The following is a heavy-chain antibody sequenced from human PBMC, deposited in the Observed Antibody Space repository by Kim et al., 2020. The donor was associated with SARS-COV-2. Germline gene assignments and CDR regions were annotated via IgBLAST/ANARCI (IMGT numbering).Heavy chain of an antibody. J-gene: IGHJ4*02. V-gene: IGHV3-74*01. CDR2: T. Sequence: TVYADTGKGQFTISRDNAKNTLYLQMNSLRAEDTAVYYCTRVASSWENDYWGQGTLVTVSS. D-gene: IGHD6-13*01. CDR3: TRVASSWENDY.